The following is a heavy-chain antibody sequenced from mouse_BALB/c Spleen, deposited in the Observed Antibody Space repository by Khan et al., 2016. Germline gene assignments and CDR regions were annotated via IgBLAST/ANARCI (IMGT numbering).Heavy chain of an antibody. CDR1: GYTFNDYW. CDR2: INPSTGYT. V-gene: IGHV1-7*01. D-gene: IGHD1-1*01. CDR3: ARLIYYYWSSYGWVAY. Sequence: QVQLKESGAELAKPGASVKMSCKASGYTFNDYWMHWVKQSPGQGLEWIGYINPSTGYTEYNQTFKDKATLTADTSSSTAYMQLSSQTSYDSSVYYCARLIYYYWSSYGWVAYWGQGTLVTVSA. J-gene: IGHJ3*01.